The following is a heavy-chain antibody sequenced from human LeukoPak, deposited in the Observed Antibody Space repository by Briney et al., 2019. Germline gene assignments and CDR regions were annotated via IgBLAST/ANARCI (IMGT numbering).Heavy chain of an antibody. D-gene: IGHD4-23*01. CDR3: ARDSKYGGNTY. Sequence: GASVKVSCKASGYTFTGYYMHWVRQAPGQGLEWMGWINPNSGGTNYAQKFQGRVTMARDMSTSTVYMELSSLRSEDTAVYYCARDSKYGGNTYWGQGTLVTVSS. J-gene: IGHJ4*02. CDR2: INPNSGGT. CDR1: GYTFTGYY. V-gene: IGHV1-2*02.